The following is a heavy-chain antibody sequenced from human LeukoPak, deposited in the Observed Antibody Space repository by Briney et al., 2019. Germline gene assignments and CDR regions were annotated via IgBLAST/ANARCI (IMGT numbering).Heavy chain of an antibody. D-gene: IGHD3-3*01. J-gene: IGHJ5*02. CDR1: GGSISSSIYY. Sequence: SETLSLTCTVSGGSISSSIYYWGWIRQPPHKGLEWIGSSDYSGSTYYSPSLKSRVTISVDTSKNQFSLKLSSVTAADTAVYYCARGLGHITIFGVVIMKPNWFDPWGQGTLVTVSS. CDR3: ARGLGHITIFGVVIMKPNWFDP. V-gene: IGHV4-39*01. CDR2: SDYSGST.